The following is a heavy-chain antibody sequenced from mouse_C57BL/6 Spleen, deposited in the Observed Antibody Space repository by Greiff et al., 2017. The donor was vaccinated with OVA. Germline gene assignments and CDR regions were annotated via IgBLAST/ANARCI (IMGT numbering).Heavy chain of an antibody. D-gene: IGHD2-4*01. Sequence: EVKLVESGGDLVKPGGSLKLSCAASGFTFSSYGMSWVRQTPDKRLEWVATISSGGSYTYYPDSVKGRFTISRDNAKNTLYLQMSSLKSEDTAMYYCARRVSDYAWFAYWGQGTLVTVSA. CDR1: GFTFSSYG. J-gene: IGHJ3*01. V-gene: IGHV5-6*02. CDR2: ISSGGSYT. CDR3: ARRVSDYAWFAY.